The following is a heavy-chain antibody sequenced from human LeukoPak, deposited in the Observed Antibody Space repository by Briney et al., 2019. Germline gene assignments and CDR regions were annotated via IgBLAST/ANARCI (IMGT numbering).Heavy chain of an antibody. Sequence: QPGGSLRLSCAASGFTFTNYAMSWVRQAAGKGLEWVSTISGNGVDTYYTDSVQGRFTISRDNPKNTLYLQMNSLRVEDTAVYYCAKLYSGGRYYFDYWGQGTLVTVSS. D-gene: IGHD6-19*01. CDR2: ISGNGVDT. J-gene: IGHJ4*02. CDR1: GFTFTNYA. CDR3: AKLYSGGRYYFDY. V-gene: IGHV3-23*01.